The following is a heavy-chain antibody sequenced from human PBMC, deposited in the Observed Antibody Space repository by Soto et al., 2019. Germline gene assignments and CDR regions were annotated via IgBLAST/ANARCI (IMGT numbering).Heavy chain of an antibody. Sequence: VQLVQSGAEVKKPGSSVRVSCKASGGTLNTYTVTWVRQAPGQGLEWVGGIIPIYDSPYYAQRFLGRISITADASTSTAYMVLSSLTSEDTAVYFCAGESASVTSVPLRHWGQGTLVTVSS. V-gene: IGHV1-69*01. CDR2: IIPIYDSP. CDR3: AGESASVTSVPLRH. D-gene: IGHD4-17*01. CDR1: GGTLNTYT. J-gene: IGHJ4*02.